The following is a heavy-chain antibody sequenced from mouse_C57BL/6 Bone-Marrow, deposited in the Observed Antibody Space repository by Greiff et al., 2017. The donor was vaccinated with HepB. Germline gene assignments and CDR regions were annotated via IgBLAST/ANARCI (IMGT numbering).Heavy chain of an antibody. CDR2: IDPEDGDT. V-gene: IGHV14-1*01. CDR3: TAYGYDEGFAY. Sequence: EVQLQQSGAELVRPGASVKLSCTASGFNIKDYYMHWVKQRPEQGLEWIGRIDPEDGDTEYAPKFQGKATMTADTSSNTAYLQLSSLTSEDTAVYYCTAYGYDEGFAYWGQGTLVTVSA. CDR1: GFNIKDYY. J-gene: IGHJ3*01. D-gene: IGHD2-2*01.